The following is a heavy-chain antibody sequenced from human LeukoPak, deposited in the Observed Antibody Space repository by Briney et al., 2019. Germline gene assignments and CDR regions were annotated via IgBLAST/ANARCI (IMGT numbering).Heavy chain of an antibody. CDR1: GDSISSSY. CDR2: IYYSGST. CDR3: ARGPYGRFDY. V-gene: IGHV4-59*01. J-gene: IGHJ4*02. D-gene: IGHD2-21*01. Sequence: PSETLSLTCIVSGDSISSSYWNWIRQPPGQGLEWIGYIYYSGSTNYNPSLKSRVSMSLDTSKNLFSLKLSSVTAADTAVYYCARGPYGRFDYWGQGMLVTVSS.